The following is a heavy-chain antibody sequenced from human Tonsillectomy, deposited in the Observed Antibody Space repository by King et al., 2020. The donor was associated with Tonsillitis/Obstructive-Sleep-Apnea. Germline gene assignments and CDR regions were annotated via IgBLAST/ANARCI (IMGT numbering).Heavy chain of an antibody. CDR3: ARGPPRDFWSGYWNY. J-gene: IGHJ4*02. CDR1: GGSISSYY. CDR2: VCHSGST. V-gene: IGHV4-59*01. D-gene: IGHD3-3*01. Sequence: VQLVESGPGLVKPSETLSLTCTVSGGSISSYYWSWIRQPPGKGLEWIGYVCHSGSTSYNPSLKNRTTISLDTSKSQFSLTLSSVTAADTAVYYCARGPPRDFWSGYWNYWGQGTLVTVSS.